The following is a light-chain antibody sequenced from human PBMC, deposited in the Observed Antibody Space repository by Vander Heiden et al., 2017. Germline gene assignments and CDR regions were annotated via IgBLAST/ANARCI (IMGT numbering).Light chain of an antibody. V-gene: IGLV3-21*03. J-gene: IGLJ1*01. CDR3: QVLDSSSDQEV. CDR2: DES. CDR1: NIGRKS. Sequence: SYVLTQPPSVPGAPGKTARITCGGNNIGRKSVQWYKQKPGQAPVLGGDDESGRPSGIPARFSGSDSGTTATLTISRVEAGAEADYYCQVLDSSSDQEVFGTGTKVTVL.